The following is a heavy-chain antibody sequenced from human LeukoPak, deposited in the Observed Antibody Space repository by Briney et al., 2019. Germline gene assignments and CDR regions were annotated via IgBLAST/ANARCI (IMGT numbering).Heavy chain of an antibody. J-gene: IGHJ4*02. V-gene: IGHV3-7*03. CDR3: VRNLAVAGTCFDS. CDR1: GFTFRNYW. D-gene: IGHD6-19*01. CDR2: IKQDGSDR. Sequence: GGSLRLSCTASGFTFRNYWMSWVRQVPGTGLEWVANIKQDGSDRNYVTSVRGRFTISRDNAESSLYLQMNSLRAEDTAVYYCVRNLAVAGTCFDSWGQGTLVTVSS.